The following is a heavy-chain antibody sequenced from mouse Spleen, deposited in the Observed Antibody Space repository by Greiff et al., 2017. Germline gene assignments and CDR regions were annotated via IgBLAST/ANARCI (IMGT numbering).Heavy chain of an antibody. V-gene: IGHV1-69*01. D-gene: IGHD3-3*01. CDR1: GYTFTSYW. Sequence: VQLQQPGAELVMPGASVKLSCKASGYTFTSYWMHWVKQRPGQGLEWIGEIDPSDSYTNYNQKFKGKATLTVDKSSSTAYMQLSSLTSEDSAVYYCARWVGTGYWGQGTTLTVSS. J-gene: IGHJ2*01. CDR3: ARWVGTGY. CDR2: IDPSDSYT.